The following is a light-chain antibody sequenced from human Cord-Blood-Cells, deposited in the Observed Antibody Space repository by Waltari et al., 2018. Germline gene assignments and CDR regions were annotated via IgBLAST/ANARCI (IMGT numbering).Light chain of an antibody. CDR1: HSVSSSY. J-gene: IGKJ3*01. CDR3: QQYGSSRFT. Sequence: EIVLTQSPGTLSLSPGERATLSCRASHSVSSSYLAWYQQKPGQAPRLLIFGESSSAPGIPDRFSGSGSGTDFTLTISRLEPEDFAVYYCQQYGSSRFTFGPGTKVDIK. V-gene: IGKV3-20*01. CDR2: GES.